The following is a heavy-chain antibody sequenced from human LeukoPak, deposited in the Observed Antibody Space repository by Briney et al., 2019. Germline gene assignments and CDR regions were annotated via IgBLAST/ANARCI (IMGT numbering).Heavy chain of an antibody. CDR1: GFTLSSYW. Sequence: PGGSLRLSCAASGFTLSSYWMHWVRQAPGKGLEWVSSISDNGGRKYHADSVKGRFTVSRDNSKNTLYLHMNSLRAEDTAVYYCVKERRGLPTLDSWGQGTLVTVSS. V-gene: IGHV3-23*01. CDR2: ISDNGGRK. CDR3: VKERRGLPTLDS. D-gene: IGHD1-26*01. J-gene: IGHJ4*02.